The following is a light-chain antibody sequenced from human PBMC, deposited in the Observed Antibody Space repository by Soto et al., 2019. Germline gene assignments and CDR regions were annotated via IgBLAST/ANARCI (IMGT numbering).Light chain of an antibody. J-gene: IGKJ2*01. CDR1: QSVSIY. V-gene: IGKV3-15*01. Sequence: EIVMTQSPATLSVSPGERATLSCRASQSVSIYLAWYQQKPGQAPRLLIYGASTRATGIPARFSGGGSETEFTLTISSLQSEDFAVYYCQQYHNWPPLTFGQGTKREIK. CDR2: GAS. CDR3: QQYHNWPPLT.